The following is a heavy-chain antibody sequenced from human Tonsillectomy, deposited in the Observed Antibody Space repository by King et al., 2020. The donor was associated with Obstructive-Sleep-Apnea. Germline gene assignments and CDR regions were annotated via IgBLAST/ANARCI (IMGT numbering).Heavy chain of an antibody. Sequence: VQLVESGGGLVQPARSLRLSCAASGFTFDDYAMHWVRQAPGKGLEWVSGITWNSGRIGYADSVKGRFTISRDNAKKSLYLQMNSLRAEDTAFYYCAKDIAVAGMVAFDIWGQGTMVTVSS. V-gene: IGHV3-9*01. CDR2: ITWNSGRI. D-gene: IGHD6-19*01. CDR3: AKDIAVAGMVAFDI. J-gene: IGHJ3*02. CDR1: GFTFDDYA.